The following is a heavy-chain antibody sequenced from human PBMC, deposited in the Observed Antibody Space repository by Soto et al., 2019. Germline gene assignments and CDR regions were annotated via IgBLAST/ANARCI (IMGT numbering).Heavy chain of an antibody. CDR1: GLTFDTYA. D-gene: IGHD2-8*01. J-gene: IGHJ4*02. Sequence: DVQMLESGGGLVQPGGSLRLSCAVSGLTFDTYAMSWVRQAPGKGLEWVSTIDRISSRTHYADSVKGRFTISRDNSKNTLYLKTNSLRVEDTAVYYCAKGALGYCHHGICYQHSDYGGQGPLVTVPS. CDR2: IDRISSRT. V-gene: IGHV3-23*05. CDR3: AKGALGYCHHGICYQHSDY.